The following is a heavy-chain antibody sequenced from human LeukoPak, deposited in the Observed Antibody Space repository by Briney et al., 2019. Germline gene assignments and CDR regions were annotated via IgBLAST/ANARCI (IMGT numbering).Heavy chain of an antibody. V-gene: IGHV1-69*04. CDR1: GGTFSSYA. CDR3: ARDDSSGYYSTQSYYFDY. CDR2: IIPIFGIA. Sequence: ASVKVSCKASGGTFSSYAISWVRQAPGQGLEWMGRIIPIFGIANYAQKFQGRVTITADKSTSTAYMELSSLRSEDTAVYYCARDDSSGYYSTQSYYFDYWGQGTLVTVSS. D-gene: IGHD3-22*01. J-gene: IGHJ4*02.